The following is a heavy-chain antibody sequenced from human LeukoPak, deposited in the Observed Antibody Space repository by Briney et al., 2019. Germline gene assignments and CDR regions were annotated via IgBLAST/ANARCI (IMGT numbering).Heavy chain of an antibody. D-gene: IGHD3-22*01. CDR1: GFTFSSYG. V-gene: IGHV3-20*01. Sequence: GSLRLSCAASGFTFSSYGMSWVRQAPGKGLEWVSGINWNGGSTGYADSVKGRFTISRDNAKNSLYLQMNSLRAEDTALYHCARAYDSSGYISRGAFDIWGQGTMVTVSS. CDR2: INWNGGST. CDR3: ARAYDSSGYISRGAFDI. J-gene: IGHJ3*02.